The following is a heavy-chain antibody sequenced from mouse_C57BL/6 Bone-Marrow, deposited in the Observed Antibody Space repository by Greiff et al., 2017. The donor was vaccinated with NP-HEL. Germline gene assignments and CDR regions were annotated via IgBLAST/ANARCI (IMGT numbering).Heavy chain of an antibody. CDR3: ARLGPRDFDV. J-gene: IGHJ1*03. D-gene: IGHD4-1*01. Sequence: EVMLVESGGGLVQPGGSLKLSCAASGFTFSDYYMYWVRQTPEKRLEWVAYISNGGGSTYYPDTVKGRFTISRDNAKNTLYLQMSRLKSEDTAMYYCARLGPRDFDVWGTGTTVTVSS. V-gene: IGHV5-12*01. CDR1: GFTFSDYY. CDR2: ISNGGGST.